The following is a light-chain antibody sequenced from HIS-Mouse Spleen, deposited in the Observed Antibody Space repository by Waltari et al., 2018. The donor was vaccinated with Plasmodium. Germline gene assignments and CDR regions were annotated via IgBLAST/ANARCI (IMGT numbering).Light chain of an antibody. Sequence: DIQMTQSPSSLSASVGDRVTITCQASQDIRNYLNWYQQKPGKAPKLLIYDASKLETGVPSRFSGSGSVTDFTFTISSLQPEDIATYYCQQYDNLPPLFTFGPGTKVDIK. CDR3: QQYDNLPPLFT. V-gene: IGKV1-33*01. CDR2: DAS. CDR1: QDIRNY. J-gene: IGKJ3*01.